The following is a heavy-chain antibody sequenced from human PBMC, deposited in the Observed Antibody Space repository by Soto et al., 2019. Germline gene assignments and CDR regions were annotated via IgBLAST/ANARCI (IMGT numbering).Heavy chain of an antibody. CDR3: AKHLDIVVVVAAFDI. CDR2: ISGSGGST. CDR1: GFTFSSYA. V-gene: IGHV3-23*01. J-gene: IGHJ3*02. Sequence: GSLRLSCAASGFTFSSYAMSWVRQAPGKGLEWVSAISGSGGSTYYADSVKGRFTISRDNSKNTLYLQVNSLRAEDTAVYYCAKHLDIVVVVAAFDIWGQGTMVTVSS. D-gene: IGHD2-15*01.